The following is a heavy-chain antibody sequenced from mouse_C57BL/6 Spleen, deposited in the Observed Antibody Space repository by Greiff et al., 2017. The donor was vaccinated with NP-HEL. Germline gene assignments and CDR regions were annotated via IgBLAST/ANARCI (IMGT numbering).Heavy chain of an antibody. CDR1: GYTFTDYY. D-gene: IGHD5-1-1*01. V-gene: IGHV1-26*01. J-gene: IGHJ1*03. CDR3: AREEIAGYFDV. CDR2: INPNNGGT. Sequence: VQLQQSGPELVKPGASVKISCKASGYTFTDYYMNWVKQSHGKSLEWIGDINPNNGGTSYNQKFKGKATLTVDKSSSTAYMELRSLTSEDSAVYYCAREEIAGYFDVWGTGTTVTVSS.